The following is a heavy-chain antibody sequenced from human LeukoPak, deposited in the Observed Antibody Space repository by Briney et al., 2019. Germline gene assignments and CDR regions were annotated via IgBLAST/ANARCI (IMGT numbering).Heavy chain of an antibody. J-gene: IGHJ4*02. CDR2: ISSNGGST. CDR3: ARSHTXYXXWXXXXXLDX. V-gene: IGHV3-64*01. CDR1: GFTFSSYA. D-gene: IGHD3-3*01. Sequence: GGSLRLSCAASGFTFSSYAMHWVRQAPGKGLEYVSAISSNGGSTYYANSVKGRFTISRDNSKNTLYLQMGSLRAEDMAVYYCARSHTXYXXWXXXXXLDXXXXGXLVTVS.